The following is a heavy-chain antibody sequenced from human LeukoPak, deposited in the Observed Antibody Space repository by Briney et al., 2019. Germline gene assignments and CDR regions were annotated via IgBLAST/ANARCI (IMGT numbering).Heavy chain of an antibody. J-gene: IGHJ4*02. CDR2: IYTSGST. D-gene: IGHD5-18*01. Sequence: SETLSLTCTVSGGSISSSSYYWSWIRQPAGKGLEWIGRIYTSGSTNYNPSLKSRVTISVDTSKNQFSLKLSSVTAADTAVYYCARWSLKGTAMDVWGQGTLVTVSS. CDR1: GGSISSSSYY. CDR3: ARWSLKGTAMDV. V-gene: IGHV4-61*02.